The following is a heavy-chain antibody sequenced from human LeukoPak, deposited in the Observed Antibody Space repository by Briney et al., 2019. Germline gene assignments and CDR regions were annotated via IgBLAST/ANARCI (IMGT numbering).Heavy chain of an antibody. D-gene: IGHD2-15*01. CDR3: ARSRPYCSGGSCSPFDH. CDR1: GGSLTNTNY. V-gene: IGHV4-4*02. CDR2: VNLQGST. Sequence: PSGTLSLTCGVSGGSLTNTNYWTWVRQPPGKGLEWIGEVNLQGSTNYNPSLMGRVAISVDTSENHISLQLTSVTAADTAVYYCARSRPYCSGGSCSPFDHWGQGTLVTVSS. J-gene: IGHJ5*02.